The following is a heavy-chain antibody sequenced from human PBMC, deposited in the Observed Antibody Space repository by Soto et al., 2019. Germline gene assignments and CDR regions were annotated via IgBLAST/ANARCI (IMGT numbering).Heavy chain of an antibody. CDR3: AKDYLEGATPTGEPFFDY. CDR1: GFTFSSYA. CDR2: ISGSGGST. V-gene: IGHV3-23*01. Sequence: EVQLLESGGGLVQPGGSLRLSCAASGFTFSSYAMSWVRQAPGKGLEWVSAISGSGGSTYYADSVKGRFTISRDNSKNTLYLQMNSLRAEDTAVYYCAKDYLEGATPTGEPFFDYWGQGTLVTVSS. D-gene: IGHD1-26*01. J-gene: IGHJ4*02.